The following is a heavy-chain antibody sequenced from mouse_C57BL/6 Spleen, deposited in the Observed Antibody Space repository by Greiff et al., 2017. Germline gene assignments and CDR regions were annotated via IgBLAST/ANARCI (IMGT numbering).Heavy chain of an antibody. CDR2: INPNNGGT. CDR1: GYTFTDYN. Sequence: VHVKQSGPELVKPGASVKIPCKASGYTFTDYNMDWVKQSHGKSLEWIGDINPNNGGTIYNQKFKGKATLTVDKSSSTAYMELRSLTSEDTAVYYCARVTTVVATRYYFDYWGQGTTLTVSS. J-gene: IGHJ2*01. V-gene: IGHV1-18*01. D-gene: IGHD1-1*01. CDR3: ARVTTVVATRYYFDY.